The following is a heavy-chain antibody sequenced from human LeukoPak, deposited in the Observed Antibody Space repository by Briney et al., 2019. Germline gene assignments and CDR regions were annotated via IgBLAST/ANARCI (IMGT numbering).Heavy chain of an antibody. V-gene: IGHV4-61*02. Sequence: SETLSLTCTVSGGSISSGSYYWSWIRQPAGKGLEWIGRIYTSGSTNYNPSLKSRVTISVDTSKNQFSLKLSSVTAADTAVYYCARDHHLWFGEVNWFDPWGQGTLVTVSS. J-gene: IGHJ5*02. CDR1: GGSISSGSYY. CDR3: ARDHHLWFGEVNWFDP. CDR2: IYTSGST. D-gene: IGHD3-10*01.